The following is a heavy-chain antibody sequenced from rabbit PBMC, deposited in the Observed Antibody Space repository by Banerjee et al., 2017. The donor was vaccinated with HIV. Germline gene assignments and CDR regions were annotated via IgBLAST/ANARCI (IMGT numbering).Heavy chain of an antibody. V-gene: IGHV1S45*01. D-gene: IGHD4-2*01. J-gene: IGHJ4*01. CDR3: ARDDAGVVGYDWDL. CDR1: GFDFSSGYD. Sequence: QEQLEESGGGLVKPGGTLTLTCKASGFDFSSGYDMCWVRQAPGKGLEWIACIGIGSDITWYASWAKGRFTISKISSTTVTLQMTSLTAADTATYFCARDDAGVVGYDWDLWGQGTLVTVS. CDR2: IGIGSDIT.